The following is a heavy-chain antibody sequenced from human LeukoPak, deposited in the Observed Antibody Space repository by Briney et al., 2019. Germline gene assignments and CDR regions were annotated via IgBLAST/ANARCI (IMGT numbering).Heavy chain of an antibody. J-gene: IGHJ4*02. D-gene: IGHD3-22*01. CDR2: ITSSCSTI. CDR1: GFTFSSYE. V-gene: IGHV3-48*03. Sequence: GGSLRLSCAASGFTFSSYEMNWVRQAPGKGLEWVSYITSSCSTIYYADSVKGRFTISRDNAKNSLYLQMNSLRAEDTAVYYCTREAYDSSLYWGQGTLVTVSS. CDR3: TREAYDSSLY.